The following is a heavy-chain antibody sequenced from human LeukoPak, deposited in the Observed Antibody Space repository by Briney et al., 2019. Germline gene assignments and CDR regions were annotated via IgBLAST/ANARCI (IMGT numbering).Heavy chain of an antibody. D-gene: IGHD6-13*01. Sequence: SQTLSLTCTVSGGSISSGDYYWSWIRQPPGKGLEWIGYIYYSGSTNYNPSLKSRVTISVDTSKNQFSLKLSSVTAADTAVYYCARSNYIAAAGRYYFDYWGQGTLVTVSS. CDR3: ARSNYIAAAGRYYFDY. CDR2: IYYSGST. V-gene: IGHV4-30-4*01. CDR1: GGSISSGDYY. J-gene: IGHJ4*02.